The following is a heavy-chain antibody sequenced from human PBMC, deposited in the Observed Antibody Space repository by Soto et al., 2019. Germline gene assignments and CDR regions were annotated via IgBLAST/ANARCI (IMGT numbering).Heavy chain of an antibody. CDR2: IYYSGST. D-gene: IGHD3-9*01. CDR3: ASLYSDILGASD. Sequence: QLQLQESGPGLVKPSETLSLTCTVSGGSISSSSYYWGWIRQPPGKGLEWIGSIYYSGSTYYNPSSKSQGTISEDTSKNHFSLKLSFVPAADTAVYYCASLYSDILGASDWGQGTLVTVSS. V-gene: IGHV4-39*02. J-gene: IGHJ4*02. CDR1: GGSISSSSYY.